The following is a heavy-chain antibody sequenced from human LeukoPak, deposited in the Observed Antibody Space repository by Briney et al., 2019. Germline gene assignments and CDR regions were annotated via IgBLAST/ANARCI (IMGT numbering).Heavy chain of an antibody. V-gene: IGHV4-34*08. CDR2: INHSGST. CDR1: RFTFSDYY. CDR3: AKRDGYTRSFDY. Sequence: PGGSLRLSCAASRFTFSDYYMSWIRQPPGKGLEWIGEINHSGSTNYNPSLKSRVTISVDTSKNQFSLKLSSVTAADTAVYYCAKRDGYTRSFDYWGQGTLVTVSS. J-gene: IGHJ4*02. D-gene: IGHD5-24*01.